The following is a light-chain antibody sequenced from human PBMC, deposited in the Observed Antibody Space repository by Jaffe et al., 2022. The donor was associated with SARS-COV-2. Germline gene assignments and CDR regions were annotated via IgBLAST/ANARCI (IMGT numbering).Light chain of an antibody. J-gene: IGLJ3*02. CDR2: EGS. CDR3: CSYAGNRTWV. Sequence: QSALTQPASVSGSPGQSITISCTGISSDVGSYNLVSWYLQHPGKVPRLIIYEGSKRPLGVSNRFSGSKSANTASLTISGLQDEDEAEYYCCSYAGNRTWVFGGGTKVTVL. V-gene: IGLV2-23*01. CDR1: SSDVGSYNL.